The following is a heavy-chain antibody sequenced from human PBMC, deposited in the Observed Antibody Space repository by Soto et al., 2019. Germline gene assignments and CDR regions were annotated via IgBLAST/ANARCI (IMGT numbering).Heavy chain of an antibody. D-gene: IGHD3-10*01. CDR1: GGSFSGYY. CDR2: INHSGST. J-gene: IGHJ5*02. CDR3: ARGPRKVRGVIIRWFDP. Sequence: LSLTCAVYGGSFSGYYWSWIRQPPGKGLEWIGEINHSGSTNYNPSLKSRVTISVDTSKNQFSLKLSSVTAADTAVYYCARGPRKVRGVIIRWFDPWGQGTLVTV. V-gene: IGHV4-34*01.